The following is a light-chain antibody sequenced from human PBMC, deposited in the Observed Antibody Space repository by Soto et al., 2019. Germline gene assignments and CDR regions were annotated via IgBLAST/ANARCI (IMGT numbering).Light chain of an antibody. Sequence: EIVLTQSPGTLSLSPGDRATLSCRTSQSLGSGYLAWYQQKPGQAPRILIYAASTRATGIPDRFSGSGSGTDFSLTIRSLEPEDFAVYYCQQYDTSPRTFGQGTKVEI. V-gene: IGKV3-20*01. J-gene: IGKJ1*01. CDR1: QSLGSGY. CDR3: QQYDTSPRT. CDR2: AAS.